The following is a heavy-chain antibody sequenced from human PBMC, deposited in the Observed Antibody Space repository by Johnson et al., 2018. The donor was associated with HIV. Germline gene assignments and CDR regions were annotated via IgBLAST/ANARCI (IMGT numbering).Heavy chain of an antibody. D-gene: IGHD3/OR15-3a*01. CDR3: VKDKFMFLDNPVDAFDV. CDR1: GFTFDDYA. CDR2: ISFDGSHK. V-gene: IGHV3-30*18. Sequence: QVQLVESGGGLVQPGRSLRLSCAASGFTFDDYAMHWVRQAPGKGLEWVAVISFDGSHKYYTDSVKGLSTISRDNSNNTLYLHMNSLRPDDTGVYYCVKDKFMFLDNPVDAFDVWGQGTMVTFSS. J-gene: IGHJ3*01.